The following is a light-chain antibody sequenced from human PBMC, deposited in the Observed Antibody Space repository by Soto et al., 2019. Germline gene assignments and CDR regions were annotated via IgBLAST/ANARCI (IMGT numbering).Light chain of an antibody. CDR2: EVS. V-gene: IGLV2-23*02. CDR3: CSYGGRNTFV. Sequence: QSALAQPASVSGSPGQSITISCTGTSSDVGSYNLVSWYQQHPVKAPKLMIYEVSKRPSGVSNRFSGSKSGNTASLTISGLQAEDEADYSCCSYGGRNTFVFGSGTKLTVL. CDR1: SSDVGSYNL. J-gene: IGLJ1*01.